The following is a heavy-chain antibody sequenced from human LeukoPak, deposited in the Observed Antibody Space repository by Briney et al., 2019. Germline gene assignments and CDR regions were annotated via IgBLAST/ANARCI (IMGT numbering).Heavy chain of an antibody. J-gene: IGHJ6*03. CDR1: GYTFTRHG. CDR3: ARAALSVTTYYYYMDV. CDR2: ISAYNGNT. V-gene: IGHV1-18*01. D-gene: IGHD4-17*01. Sequence: GGPGKVSCKASGYTFTRHGISWGRQAPGQGLEWMGWISAYNGNTNYAQKLQGRVTMTTDTSTSTAYMELRSLRSDDTAVYYCARAALSVTTYYYYMDVWGQGTTVTVSS.